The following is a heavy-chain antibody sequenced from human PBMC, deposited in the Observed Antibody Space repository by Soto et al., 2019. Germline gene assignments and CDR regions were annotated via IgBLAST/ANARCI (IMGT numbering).Heavy chain of an antibody. CDR1: GFLISANA. CDR2: ISGSAGVA. Sequence: QPGGSLRLSGAASGFLISANAMSWVRQAPWGGLEWVSTISGSAGVAFYADYVRGRFIISRDISKNTLYLQLSTLRADDMARYYCVKGSVRTWFDPLGQGILVTVSS. J-gene: IGHJ5*02. V-gene: IGHV3-23*01. CDR3: VKGSVRTWFDP.